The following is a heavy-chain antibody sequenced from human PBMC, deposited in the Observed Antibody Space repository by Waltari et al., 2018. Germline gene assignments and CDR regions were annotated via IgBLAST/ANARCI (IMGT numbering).Heavy chain of an antibody. CDR3: ARRASYDYIWGSYRPDAFDI. J-gene: IGHJ3*02. Sequence: QVQLQESGPGLAKPSEPLSLTCAVSRYSISSGYYWGWVRQPPGKGLAWIGSIYHSGSTYYNPSLKSRVTISVDTSKNQFSLKLSSVTAADTAAYYCARRASYDYIWGSYRPDAFDIWGQGTMVTVSS. CDR2: IYHSGST. V-gene: IGHV4-38-2*01. CDR1: RYSISSGYY. D-gene: IGHD3-16*02.